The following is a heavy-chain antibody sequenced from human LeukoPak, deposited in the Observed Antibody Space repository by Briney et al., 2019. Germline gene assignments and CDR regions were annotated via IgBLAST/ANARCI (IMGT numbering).Heavy chain of an antibody. CDR1: GYTFTSYY. V-gene: IGHV1-46*01. CDR2: INPSGGST. CDR3: AKEAMVRGVISARQYYFDY. J-gene: IGHJ4*02. D-gene: IGHD3-10*01. Sequence: ASVKVSCKASGYTFTSYYMHWVRQAPGQGLEWMGIINPSGGSTSYAQKFQGRVTMTRDTSTSTVYMELSSLRSEDTAVYYCAKEAMVRGVISARQYYFDYWGQGTLVTVSS.